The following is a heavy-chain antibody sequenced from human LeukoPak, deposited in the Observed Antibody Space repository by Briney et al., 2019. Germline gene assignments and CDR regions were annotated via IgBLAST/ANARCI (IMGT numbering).Heavy chain of an antibody. CDR2: IVGSGGST. Sequence: TGASLRLSCAASGFTFSNYAMSWVRQAPGKGLEWVSAIVGSGGSTYYADSVKGRFTISGDNPKNTLYLQMNSLRAEDTAVYYCAKWGDYDILTGYYDSDYWGQGTLVTVSS. V-gene: IGHV3-23*01. CDR3: AKWGDYDILTGYYDSDY. CDR1: GFTFSNYA. D-gene: IGHD3-9*01. J-gene: IGHJ4*02.